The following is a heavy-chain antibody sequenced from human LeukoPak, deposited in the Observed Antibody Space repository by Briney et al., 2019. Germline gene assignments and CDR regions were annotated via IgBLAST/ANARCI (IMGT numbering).Heavy chain of an antibody. CDR2: IYYSGST. V-gene: IGHV4-59*01. CDR3: ARVSSGFVVAATGWFND. Sequence: SETLSLTCTVSGGSISSYYWSWIRQPPGKGLEWIGYIYYSGSTNYNPSLKSRVTISVDTSKNQFSLKLSSVTAADTAVYYCARVSSGFVVAATGWFNDCGEGTLVTVSS. CDR1: GGSISSYY. D-gene: IGHD2-15*01. J-gene: IGHJ4*02.